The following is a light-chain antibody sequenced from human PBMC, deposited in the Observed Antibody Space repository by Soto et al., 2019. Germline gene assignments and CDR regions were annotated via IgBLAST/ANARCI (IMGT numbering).Light chain of an antibody. Sequence: QSVLTQPPSASGTPGQRVTISCSGSSSNIGSDNVNWYQQLPLAAPKLLIYDNNKRPSGVPDRFSGSKSGTSASLAITGLHAEDEADYYCQSYDSSLSGSEVFGNGTKVTVL. J-gene: IGLJ1*01. CDR2: DNN. CDR1: SSNIGSDN. V-gene: IGLV1-44*01. CDR3: QSYDSSLSGSEV.